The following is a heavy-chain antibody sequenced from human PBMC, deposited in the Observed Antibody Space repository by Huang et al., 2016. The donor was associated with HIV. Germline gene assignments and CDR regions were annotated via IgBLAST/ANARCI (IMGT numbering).Heavy chain of an antibody. J-gene: IGHJ4*02. V-gene: IGHV4-39*01. D-gene: IGHD6-13*01. Sequence: QLQLQESGPGLVKSSETLSLTCTVSGGSISSSIYYWGWIRQPPGKGLEWIGSIYHSGTTSSPPPLKIRFIISVDTSTNQFSLKLSSVTAADTAVYYCARHWYTSSWYYDYFDYWGQGTLVTVSS. CDR3: ARHWYTSSWYYDYFDY. CDR1: GGSISSSIYY. CDR2: IYHSGTT.